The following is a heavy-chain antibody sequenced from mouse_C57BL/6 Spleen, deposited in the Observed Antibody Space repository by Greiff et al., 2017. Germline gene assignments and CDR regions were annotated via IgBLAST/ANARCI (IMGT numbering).Heavy chain of an antibody. CDR1: GYTFTDYN. CDR2: INPNNGGT. V-gene: IGHV1-18*01. D-gene: IGHD1-1*01. CDR3: ARPPPTTVVADWYFDV. Sequence: VQLQQSGPELVKPGASVKIPCKASGYTFTDYNMDWVKQSHGKSLEWIGDINPNNGGTIYNQKFKGKATLTVDKSSSTAYMELRSLTSEDTAVYYCARPPPTTVVADWYFDVWGTGTTVTVSS. J-gene: IGHJ1*03.